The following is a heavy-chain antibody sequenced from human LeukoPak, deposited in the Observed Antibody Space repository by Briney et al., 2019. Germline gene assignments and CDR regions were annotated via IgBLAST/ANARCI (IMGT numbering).Heavy chain of an antibody. CDR3: AKDMAAAGTESLDY. V-gene: IGHV3-9*01. Sequence: PGRSLRLSCAASGFTFSSYAMHWVRQAPGKGLEWVSGISWNSGSIGYADSVKGRFTISRDNAKNSLYLQMNSLRAEDTVLYYCAKDMAAAGTESLDYWGQGTLVTVSS. CDR1: GFTFSSYA. J-gene: IGHJ4*02. D-gene: IGHD6-13*01. CDR2: ISWNSGSI.